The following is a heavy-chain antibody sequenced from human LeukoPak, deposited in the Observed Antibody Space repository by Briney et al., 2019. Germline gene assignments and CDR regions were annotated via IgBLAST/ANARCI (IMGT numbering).Heavy chain of an antibody. D-gene: IGHD3-9*01. CDR3: ARDVITIFQNYYYYYYGMDV. CDR1: GFTFSSYS. V-gene: IGHV3-21*01. CDR2: ISSSSSYI. Sequence: PGGSLRLSCAASGFTFSSYSMNWVRQAPGKGLEWVSSISSSSSYIYYADSVKGRFTISRDNAKNSLYLQMNSLRAEDTAVYYCARDVITIFQNYYYYYYGMDVWGQGTTVTVSS. J-gene: IGHJ6*02.